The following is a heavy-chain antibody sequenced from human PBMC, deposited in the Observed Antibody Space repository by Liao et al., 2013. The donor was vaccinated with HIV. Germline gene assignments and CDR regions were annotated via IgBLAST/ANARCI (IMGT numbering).Heavy chain of an antibody. CDR3: ARAGGRYAGFDI. Sequence: QVQLQQWGAGLLKPSETLSLTCAVYGGSFSGYYWSWIRQPPGKGLEWIGEINHSGSTYYSPSLKSRVTISVDTSKNQFSLKLRSATAADTAVYYCARAGGRYAGFDIWGQGTMVTVSS. J-gene: IGHJ3*02. V-gene: IGHV4-34*01. D-gene: IGHD3-16*01. CDR2: INHSGST. CDR1: GGSFSGYY.